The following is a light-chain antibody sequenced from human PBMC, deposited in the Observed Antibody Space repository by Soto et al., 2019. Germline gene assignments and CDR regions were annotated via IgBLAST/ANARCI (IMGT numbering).Light chain of an antibody. CDR2: GAS. Sequence: EIVLTQSPGTLSLSPGERATLSCRASQSVSGSYLAWYQQKPGQAPRLLVYGASSRDTGIPDRFSGSGPGTDLTLTISRLEPEDFAVYYCQQYGISPYTFDQGTNLDIK. CDR1: QSVSGSY. J-gene: IGKJ2*01. CDR3: QQYGISPYT. V-gene: IGKV3-20*01.